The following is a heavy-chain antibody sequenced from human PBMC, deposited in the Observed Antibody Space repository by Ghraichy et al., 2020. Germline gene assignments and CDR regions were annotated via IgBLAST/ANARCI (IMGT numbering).Heavy chain of an antibody. Sequence: LSCSVSGDSISSGDYYWNWIRQSPEKGLEWIGYISYTGYTYYSPSLRSRVTTSLDTSKNQLSLKMRSVAAADTAVYYCARGYCSGANCYSEICDPWGQGILVTDSS. D-gene: IGHD2-15*01. CDR1: GDSISSGDYY. CDR3: ARGYCSGANCYSEICDP. V-gene: IGHV4-30-4*01. CDR2: ISYTGYT. J-gene: IGHJ5*02.